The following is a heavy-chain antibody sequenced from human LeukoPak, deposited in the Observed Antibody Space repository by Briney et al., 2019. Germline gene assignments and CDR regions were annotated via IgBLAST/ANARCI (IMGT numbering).Heavy chain of an antibody. Sequence: SETLSLTCTVSGGSVSSGSYYWSWIRQPPGKGLEWIGYIYYSGSTNYNPSLKSRVTISADTSKNQFSLKLSSVTAADTAVYYCATLSYSSGWPIGYWGQGTLVTVSS. CDR3: ATLSYSSGWPIGY. CDR2: IYYSGST. D-gene: IGHD6-19*01. CDR1: GGSVSSGSYY. J-gene: IGHJ4*02. V-gene: IGHV4-61*01.